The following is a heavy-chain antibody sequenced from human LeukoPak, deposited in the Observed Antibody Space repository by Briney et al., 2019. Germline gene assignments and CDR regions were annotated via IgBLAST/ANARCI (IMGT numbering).Heavy chain of an antibody. J-gene: IGHJ4*02. CDR3: ARARGRNCCLLEH. CDR2: VYHSGST. V-gene: IGHV4-59*01. CDR1: GDSITSSY. Sequence: KPSETLSLTCAVSGDSITSSYWNWVRQPPGKGLEWIGLVYHSGSTSHNPPLQSRVSMSLDTSQHHSPLSLTSVTAAHTATYYCARARGRNCCLLEHWGQGLPVTVSS. D-gene: IGHD1-14*01.